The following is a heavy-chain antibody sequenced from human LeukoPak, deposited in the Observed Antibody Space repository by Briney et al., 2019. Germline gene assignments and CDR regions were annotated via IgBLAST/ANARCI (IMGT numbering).Heavy chain of an antibody. Sequence: GRSLRLSCAASGFTFSSYSMLWVRQAPGKGLEWVSYISSSSSTIYYADSVKGRFTISRDNAKNSLYLQMNTLRAEDTAVYYCARDRHKYNYDSGGYPPYWGQGTLVTVSS. J-gene: IGHJ4*02. CDR1: GFTFSSYS. CDR2: ISSSSSTI. V-gene: IGHV3-48*01. D-gene: IGHD3-22*01. CDR3: ARDRHKYNYDSGGYPPY.